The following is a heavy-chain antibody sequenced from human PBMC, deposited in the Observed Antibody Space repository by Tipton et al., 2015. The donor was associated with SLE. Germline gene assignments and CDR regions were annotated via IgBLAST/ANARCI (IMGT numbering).Heavy chain of an antibody. CDR1: GGSISSKTYY. V-gene: IGHV4-39*07. CDR2: IYYSGST. Sequence: TLSLTCTVSGGSISSKTYYWGWIRQPPGKGLEWIGSIYYSGSTYYNPSLKSRVTISLDTSKNQFSLRLSSVTAADTAVYFCARSRGIGSCSGDNCYDYYFGMDVWGQGTTVTVSS. J-gene: IGHJ6*02. CDR3: ARSRGIGSCSGDNCYDYYFGMDV. D-gene: IGHD2-15*01.